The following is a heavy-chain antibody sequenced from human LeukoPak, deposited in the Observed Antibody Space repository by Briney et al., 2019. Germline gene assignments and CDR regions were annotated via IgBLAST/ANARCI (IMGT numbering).Heavy chain of an antibody. CDR1: GATVSGTY. CDR2: IDSGDRT. V-gene: IGHV3-66*01. CDR3: ARGDIIAVAEYYFDY. D-gene: IGHD6-19*01. J-gene: IGHJ4*02. Sequence: PGGSLRLSCVVSGATVSGTYMTWVRQAPGKGLEWVSVIDSGDRTHYADSVKGRFTVSRDNSKNTVYLQMNSLRAEDTAVYYCARGDIIAVAEYYFDYWGREPWSPSPQ.